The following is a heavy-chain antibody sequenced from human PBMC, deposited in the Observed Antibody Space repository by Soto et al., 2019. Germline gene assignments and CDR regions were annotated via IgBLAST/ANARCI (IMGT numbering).Heavy chain of an antibody. D-gene: IGHD2-2*01. V-gene: IGHV4-59*08. J-gene: IGHJ2*01. CDR1: GDFISSHY. CDR3: ARARGTMPAFCYVHL. CDR2: VYDDGKT. Sequence: QVQLQESGPGLVKPSETLSLTCTVSGDFISSHYWSWIRQPPGKGLEWIGYVYDDGKTDSNPALKSRFTITTNTSKNQISLSLTSVTAADTSVYYCARARGTMPAFCYVHLWGRGSVVTVSS.